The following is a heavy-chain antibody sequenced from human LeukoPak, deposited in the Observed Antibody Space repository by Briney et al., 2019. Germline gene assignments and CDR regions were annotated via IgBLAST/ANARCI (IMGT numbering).Heavy chain of an antibody. CDR3: AKVVRGVKSVFDY. V-gene: IGHV3-23*01. J-gene: IGHJ4*02. Sequence: TGGSLRLSCAASGFTFSSYAMSWVRQAPGKGREWVSAISGSGGSTYYADSVKGRFTISRDNSKNTLYLQMNSLRAEDTAVYYCAKVVRGVKSVFDYWGQGTLVTVSS. D-gene: IGHD3-10*01. CDR1: GFTFSSYA. CDR2: ISGSGGST.